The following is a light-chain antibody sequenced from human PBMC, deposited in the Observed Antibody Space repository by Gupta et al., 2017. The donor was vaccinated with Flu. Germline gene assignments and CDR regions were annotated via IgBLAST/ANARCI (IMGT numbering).Light chain of an antibody. J-gene: IGKJ2*02. CDR3: AQTLLSTGT. V-gene: IGKV2-28*01. CDR1: QNLLHSNGNNY. Sequence: DIVMTQSPLSLPVTPEEPASLSCSSTQNLLHSNGNNYLEWYLQKPGQSPQLLIYLAFNRASGVPGRCSSGGSSTNFTPSISRVEDEDVGIYYCAQTLLSTGTFGQGTKLEIK. CDR2: LAF.